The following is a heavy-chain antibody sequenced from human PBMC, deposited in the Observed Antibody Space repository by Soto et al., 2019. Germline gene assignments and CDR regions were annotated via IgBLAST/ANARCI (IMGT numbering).Heavy chain of an antibody. CDR2: INPNSGGT. CDR3: ARTSSYAGAGAKGFDP. Sequence: ASVKVSCKASGYTFTGYYMHWVRQAPGQGLEWMGWINPNSGGTNYAQKLQGRVTMTRDTSISTAYMELSRLRSDDTAVYYCARTSSYAGAGAKGFDPCDQGPLVTVSS. J-gene: IGHJ5*02. D-gene: IGHD2-2*01. V-gene: IGHV1-2*02. CDR1: GYTFTGYY.